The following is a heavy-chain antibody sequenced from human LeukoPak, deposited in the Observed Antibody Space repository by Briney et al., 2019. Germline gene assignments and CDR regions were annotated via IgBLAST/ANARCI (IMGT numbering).Heavy chain of an antibody. Sequence: SETLSLTCAVYGGSFSGYYWSWIRQPPGKGLEWIGEINHSGSTNYNPSLKSRVTISVDTSKNQFSLKLSSVTAADTAVYYCAREVGVFDSSGYYYDLGYFQHWGQGTLVTVSS. CDR3: AREVGVFDSSGYYYDLGYFQH. V-gene: IGHV4-34*01. D-gene: IGHD3-22*01. J-gene: IGHJ1*01. CDR1: GGSFSGYY. CDR2: INHSGST.